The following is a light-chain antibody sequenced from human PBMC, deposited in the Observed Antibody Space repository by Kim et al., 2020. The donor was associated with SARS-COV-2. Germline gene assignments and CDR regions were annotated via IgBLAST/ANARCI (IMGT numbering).Light chain of an antibody. CDR1: QSVRSN. CDR3: QQYNSWPRT. Sequence: EIVTTQSPATLSVSPGERATLSCRASQSVRSNLAWYQQRPGQAPRLLIYGASTRATGIPARFSGSGSGTEFTLTISSLQSEDFAVYYCQQYNSWPRTFGQGTKLEIK. CDR2: GAS. J-gene: IGKJ1*01. V-gene: IGKV3D-15*01.